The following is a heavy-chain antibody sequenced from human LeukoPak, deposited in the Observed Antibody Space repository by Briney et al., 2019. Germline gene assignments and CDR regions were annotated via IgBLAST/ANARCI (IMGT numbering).Heavy chain of an antibody. J-gene: IGHJ6*02. CDR2: IYYSGST. V-gene: IGHV4-31*03. CDR1: GGSISSGGYY. Sequence: SQTLSLTCTVSGGSISSGGYYWSWIRQHPGKGLEWIGYIYYSGSTYYNPSLKSRVTISVDTSKNQFSLKLSSVTAADTAVYYCARALLYCSSTSCYTYSDYYYYGMVVWGQGTTVTVSS. D-gene: IGHD2-2*02. CDR3: ARALLYCSSTSCYTYSDYYYYGMVV.